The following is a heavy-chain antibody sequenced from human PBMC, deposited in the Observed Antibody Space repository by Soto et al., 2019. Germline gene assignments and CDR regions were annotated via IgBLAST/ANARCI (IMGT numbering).Heavy chain of an antibody. J-gene: IGHJ6*02. Sequence: VGSLRLSCAASGFTFSSYAMSWVRQAPGKGLEWVSAISGSGGSTYYAGSVKVRFTISRDNSNDTLYLQMNSRRAEDTAVYYCAKMGIAAAGSTSGVYYYYGMDVWGQGTTVTVSS. CDR3: AKMGIAAAGSTSGVYYYYGMDV. V-gene: IGHV3-23*01. CDR2: ISGSGGST. D-gene: IGHD6-13*01. CDR1: GFTFSSYA.